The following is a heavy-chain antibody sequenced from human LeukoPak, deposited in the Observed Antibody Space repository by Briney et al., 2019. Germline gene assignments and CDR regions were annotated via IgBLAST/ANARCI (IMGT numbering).Heavy chain of an antibody. Sequence: ASVTVSCKASGYTFTGYYMHWVRQAPGQGLEWMGWINPNGGGANYAQKFQGRVTMTRDTSISTAYMELSRLRSDDTAVYYCARARSVVVPAAIDYWGQGTLVTVSS. CDR2: INPNGGGA. CDR3: ARARSVVVPAAIDY. CDR1: GYTFTGYY. J-gene: IGHJ4*02. V-gene: IGHV1-2*02. D-gene: IGHD2-2*01.